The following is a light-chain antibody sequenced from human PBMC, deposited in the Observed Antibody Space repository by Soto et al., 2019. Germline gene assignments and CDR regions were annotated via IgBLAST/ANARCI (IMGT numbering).Light chain of an antibody. Sequence: EIVLTQSPATLSLSPRERATLSCRASQSVSSYIAWYQQKPGQAPRLLIYDASNRATGIPARFSGSGSGTDFTLTISSLEPEDFAVYYCQQRSNWPPTFGGGTKVEIK. CDR1: QSVSSY. CDR3: QQRSNWPPT. V-gene: IGKV3-11*01. J-gene: IGKJ4*01. CDR2: DAS.